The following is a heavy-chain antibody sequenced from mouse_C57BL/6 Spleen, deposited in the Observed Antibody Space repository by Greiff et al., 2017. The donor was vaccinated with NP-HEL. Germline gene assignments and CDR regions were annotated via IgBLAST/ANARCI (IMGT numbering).Heavy chain of an antibody. J-gene: IGHJ1*03. CDR2: IFPGSGST. D-gene: IGHD1-1*01. V-gene: IGHV1-75*01. CDR3: ASDYYGSSYEYFDV. Sequence: VQLQQSGPELVKPGASVKISCKASGYTFTDYYINWVKQRPGQGLEWIGWIFPGSGSTYYNEKFKGKATLTVDKSSSTAYMLLSSLTSEDSAVYFCASDYYGSSYEYFDVWGTGTTVTVSS. CDR1: GYTFTDYY.